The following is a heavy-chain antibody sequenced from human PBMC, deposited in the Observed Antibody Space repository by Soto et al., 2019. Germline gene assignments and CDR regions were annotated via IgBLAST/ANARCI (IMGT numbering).Heavy chain of an antibody. CDR2: IIPIFGTA. J-gene: IGHJ6*02. CDR3: ARVKSRSGYDDYGPYYYYYGMDV. V-gene: IGHV1-69*13. Sequence: SVKVSCKASGGTFSSYAISWVRQAPGQGLEWMGGIIPIFGTAHYAQKFQGRVTITADESTSTAYMELSSLRSEDTAAYYCARVKSRSGYDDYGPYYYYYGMDVWGQGTTVTVSS. CDR1: GGTFSSYA. D-gene: IGHD5-12*01.